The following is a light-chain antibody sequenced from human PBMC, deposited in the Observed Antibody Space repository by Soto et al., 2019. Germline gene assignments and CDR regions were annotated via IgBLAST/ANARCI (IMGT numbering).Light chain of an antibody. Sequence: DIQMTQSPGTLSASVGYRFTITCRASQIISSWLAWYQQKPGKAPKLLIYRASSLESGVPSRFSGSGSGTESTLTISSLQPDDFATYYCQQYNSYPRTFGQGTKVDIK. V-gene: IGKV1-5*03. J-gene: IGKJ1*01. CDR2: RAS. CDR3: QQYNSYPRT. CDR1: QIISSW.